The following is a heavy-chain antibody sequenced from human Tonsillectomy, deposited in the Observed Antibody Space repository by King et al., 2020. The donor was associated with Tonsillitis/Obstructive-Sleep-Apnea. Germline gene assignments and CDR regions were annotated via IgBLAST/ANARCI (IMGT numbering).Heavy chain of an antibody. V-gene: IGHV3-11*05. J-gene: IGHJ4*02. D-gene: IGHD3-3*01. CDR2: MSSSGIHT. Sequence: VQLVESGGGLVKPGGSLRLSCAASGFTFRDYYMSWIRQAPGKGLEWVSYMSSSGIHTNYADSVKGRFTISRDNAKNSLFLQMNSLRAEDTAVYYCARTSDYVVYWGQGTLVTVSS. CDR1: GFTFRDYY. CDR3: ARTSDYVVY.